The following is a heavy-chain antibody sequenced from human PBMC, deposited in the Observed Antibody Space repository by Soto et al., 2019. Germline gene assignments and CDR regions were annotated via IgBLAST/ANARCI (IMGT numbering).Heavy chain of an antibody. CDR1: GGSISSYY. D-gene: IGHD3-22*01. CDR3: ARVIEDYYYDSSGYYPRLFDP. V-gene: IGHV4-59*01. J-gene: IGHJ5*02. Sequence: SETLCLTCTVSGGSISSYYWSWIRQPPGKGLEWIGYIYYSGSTNYNPSLKSRVTISVDTSKNQFSLKLSSVTAADTAVYYCARVIEDYYYDSSGYYPRLFDPWGQGTLVTVSS. CDR2: IYYSGST.